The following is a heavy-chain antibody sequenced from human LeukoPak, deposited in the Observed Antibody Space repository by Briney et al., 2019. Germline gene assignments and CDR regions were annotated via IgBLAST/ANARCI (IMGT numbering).Heavy chain of an antibody. J-gene: IGHJ3*02. Sequence: NPSETLSLTCTVSGGSISSGSYYWSWIRQPAGKGLEWIGRIYTSGSTNYNPSLKSRVTISVDTSKNQFSLELSSVTAADTAVYYCARGKNKDFVPLPAAEGTFDIWGQGTVVTVSS. CDR2: IYTSGST. V-gene: IGHV4-61*02. CDR3: ARGKNKDFVPLPAAEGTFDI. CDR1: GGSISSGSYY. D-gene: IGHD2-2*01.